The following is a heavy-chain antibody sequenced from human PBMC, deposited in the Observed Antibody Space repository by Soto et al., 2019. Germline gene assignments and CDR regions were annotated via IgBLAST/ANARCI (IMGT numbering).Heavy chain of an antibody. J-gene: IGHJ6*02. D-gene: IGHD3-10*01. CDR1: GFTFSSYS. CDR2: ISSSSSYI. CDR3: ARWGITMVRGDDYYGMDV. V-gene: IGHV3-21*01. Sequence: EVQLVESGGGLVKPGGSLRLSCAASGFTFSSYSMNWVRQAPGKGLEWVSSISSSSSYIYYADSVKGRFTISRNNAKNSLYMQMNSLRAEDTAVYYWARWGITMVRGDDYYGMDVWGQGTTVTVSS.